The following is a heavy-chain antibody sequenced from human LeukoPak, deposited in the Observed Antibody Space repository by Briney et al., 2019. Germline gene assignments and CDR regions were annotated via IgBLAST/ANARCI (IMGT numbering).Heavy chain of an antibody. CDR1: GFTFSSYA. V-gene: IGHV3-23*01. Sequence: PGGSLRLSCAASGFTFSSYAMSWVRQAPGKGLEWVSAISGSGGNTYYADSVNGRFTISRDNSKNTLYLQMNSQRAEDTAVYYCPTRRADSSGFDHWGQGTLVTVSS. CDR3: PTRRADSSGFDH. D-gene: IGHD3-22*01. CDR2: ISGSGGNT. J-gene: IGHJ4*02.